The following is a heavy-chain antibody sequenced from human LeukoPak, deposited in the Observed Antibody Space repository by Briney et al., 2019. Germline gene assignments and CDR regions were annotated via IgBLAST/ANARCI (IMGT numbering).Heavy chain of an antibody. Sequence: GGSLRLSCAASGFTFSRYGMHWVRQAPGKGLEWVAVIWNDGSNEKYADSVKGRFTISRDNSENTLYLQMNGLRAEDTAMYYCAKRDAKISGSDSFDIWGQGTMVTVSS. CDR3: AKRDAKISGSDSFDI. D-gene: IGHD3-10*01. CDR2: IWNDGSNE. J-gene: IGHJ3*02. CDR1: GFTFSRYG. V-gene: IGHV3-33*06.